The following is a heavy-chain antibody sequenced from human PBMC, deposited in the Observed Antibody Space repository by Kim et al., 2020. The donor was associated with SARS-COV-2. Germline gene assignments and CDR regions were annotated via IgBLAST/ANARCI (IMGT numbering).Heavy chain of an antibody. J-gene: IGHJ4*02. V-gene: IGHV4-59*13. CDR3: ARGGGGYGDYIDY. Sequence: SETLSLTCTVSGGSMRSYYWSWIRQPPGKGLEWIGYMFYSGGTNYSPSLKSRGTILVDMSNNQFSLRLTSVTAADTAVYYCARGGGGYGDYIDYWGQGILVTVSS. CDR2: MFYSGGT. CDR1: GGSMRSYY. D-gene: IGHD4-17*01.